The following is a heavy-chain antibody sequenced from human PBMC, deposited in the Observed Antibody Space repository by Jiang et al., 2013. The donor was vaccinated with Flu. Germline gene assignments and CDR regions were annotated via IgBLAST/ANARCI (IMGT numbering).Heavy chain of an antibody. CDR2: INHSGST. D-gene: IGHD2-15*01. CDR1: GESFSAYY. V-gene: IGHV4-34*01. Sequence: LLKPSETLSLSCSVYGESFSAYYWSWIRQPPGKGLEWIAEINHSGSTDYDPSLKSRVTISVDTSRKQFSLNLTSVTAADTAVYYCARLPSSGGFDIWGQGTMVTVSS. CDR3: ARLPSSGGFDI. J-gene: IGHJ3*02.